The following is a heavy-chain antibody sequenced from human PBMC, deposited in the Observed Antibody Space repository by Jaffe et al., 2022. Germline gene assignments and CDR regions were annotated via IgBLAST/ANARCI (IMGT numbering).Heavy chain of an antibody. J-gene: IGHJ1*01. Sequence: EVQLVESGGGLVQPGGSLRLSCAASGFTFSSYSMNWVRQAPGKGLEWVSYISSSSSTIYYADSVKGRFTISRDNAKNSLYLQMNSLRAEDTAVYYCARDGVTPPEYFQHWGQGTLVTVSS. D-gene: IGHD2-21*02. CDR2: ISSSSSTI. V-gene: IGHV3-48*01. CDR1: GFTFSSYS. CDR3: ARDGVTPPEYFQH.